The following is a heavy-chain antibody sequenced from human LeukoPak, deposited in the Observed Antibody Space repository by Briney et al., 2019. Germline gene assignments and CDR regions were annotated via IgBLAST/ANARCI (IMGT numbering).Heavy chain of an antibody. CDR1: GFTFSSYW. V-gene: IGHV3-7*01. J-gene: IGHJ4*02. D-gene: IGHD4-17*01. CDR2: IKQDGSEK. CDR3: ARLDYGDDELIDY. Sequence: GGSLRLSCAASGFTFSSYWMSWVRQAPGKGLEWVANIKQDGSEKYYVDSVKGRFTISRDNAKNSLYLQMNSLRAEDTAVYYCARLDYGDDELIDYWGQGTLVTVSS.